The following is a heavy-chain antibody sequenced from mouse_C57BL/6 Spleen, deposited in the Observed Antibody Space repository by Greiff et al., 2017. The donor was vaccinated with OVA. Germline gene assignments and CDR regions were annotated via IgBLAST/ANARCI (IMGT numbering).Heavy chain of an antibody. D-gene: IGHD1-1*01. J-gene: IGHJ1*03. V-gene: IGHV1-18*01. Sequence: VQLKQSGPELVKPGASVKIPCKASGYTFTDYNMDWVKQSHGKSLEWIGDINPNNGGTIYNQKFKGKATLTVDKSSSTAYMELRSLTSEDTAVYYCALGSSYWYFDVWGTGTTVTVSS. CDR3: ALGSSYWYFDV. CDR2: INPNNGGT. CDR1: GYTFTDYN.